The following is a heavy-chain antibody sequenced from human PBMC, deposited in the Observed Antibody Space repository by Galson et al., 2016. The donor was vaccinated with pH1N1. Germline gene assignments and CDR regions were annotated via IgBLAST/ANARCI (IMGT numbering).Heavy chain of an antibody. D-gene: IGHD1-20*01. CDR2: IYPDDSDT. Sequence: SGAEVKKPGESLKISCKGSGYRFASQWIGWVRQMPGKGLEWMGIIYPDDSDTRYSPSFQGQVTISVDKSFSTAYLQWSSLKASDTAMYYCATSRSIAGIHFDYWGQGTLVTVSS. CDR3: ATSRSIAGIHFDY. CDR1: GYRFASQW. J-gene: IGHJ4*02. V-gene: IGHV5-51*03.